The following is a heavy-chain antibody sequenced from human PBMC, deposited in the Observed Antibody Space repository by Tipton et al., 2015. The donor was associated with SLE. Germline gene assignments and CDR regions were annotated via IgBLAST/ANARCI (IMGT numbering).Heavy chain of an antibody. V-gene: IGHV4-59*12. CDR2: IYYSGST. Sequence: TLSLSCTVSGGSISSYYWSWIRQPPGKGLEWIGYIYYSGSTNYNPSLKSRVTISVDTSKNQFSLKLSSVTAADTAVYYCARVGGNLAIDIWCQGTMVTVSS. CDR3: ARVGGNLAIDI. CDR1: GGSISSYY. J-gene: IGHJ3*02. D-gene: IGHD3-16*01.